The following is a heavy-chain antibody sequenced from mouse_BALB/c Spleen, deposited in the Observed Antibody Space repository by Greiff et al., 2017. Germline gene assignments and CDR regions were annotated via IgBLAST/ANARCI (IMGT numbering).Heavy chain of an antibody. D-gene: IGHD2-3*01. CDR1: GYTFTSYW. J-gene: IGHJ4*01. CDR2: IYPGDGDT. V-gene: IGHV1-87*01. CDR3: ARWNGYYVDAMDY. Sequence: QVQLQQSGAELARPGASVKLSCKASGYTFTSYWMQWVKQRPGQGLEWIGAIYPGDGDTRYTQKFKGKATLTADKSSSTAYMQLSSLASEDSAVYYCARWNGYYVDAMDYWGQGTSVTVSS.